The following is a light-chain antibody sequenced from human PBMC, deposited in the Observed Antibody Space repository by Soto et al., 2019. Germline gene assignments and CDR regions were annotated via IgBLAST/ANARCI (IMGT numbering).Light chain of an antibody. V-gene: IGKV1-39*01. CDR3: QQSYSTPLT. CDR1: QSIDTY. CDR2: AAS. Sequence: DLQMTQSPSSLSASVGDRVTIPCRASQSIDTYLNWYQQKPGKAPKLLIYAASSLQSGVPSRFSGSGSGTDFTLTISNLQPEDFATYFCQQSYSTPLTFGGGTKVDIK. J-gene: IGKJ4*01.